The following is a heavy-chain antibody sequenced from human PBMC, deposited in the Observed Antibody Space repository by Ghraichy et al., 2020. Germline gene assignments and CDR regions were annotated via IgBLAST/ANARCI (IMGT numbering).Heavy chain of an antibody. V-gene: IGHV4-34*01. CDR1: GGSFSGYY. Sequence: ESLNISCAVYGGSFSGYYWSWIRQPPGKGLEWIGEINHSGSTNYNPSLKSRVTISVDTSKNQFSLKLSSVTAADTAVYYCARGRRMATIWWFFFYWGQGTLVTVSS. D-gene: IGHD5-12*01. J-gene: IGHJ4*02. CDR2: INHSGST. CDR3: ARGRRMATIWWFFFY.